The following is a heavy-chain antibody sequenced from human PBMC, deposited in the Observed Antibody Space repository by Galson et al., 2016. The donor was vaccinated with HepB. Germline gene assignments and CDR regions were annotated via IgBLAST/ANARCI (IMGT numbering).Heavy chain of an antibody. V-gene: IGHV3-21*01. D-gene: IGHD2-15*01. J-gene: IGHJ4*02. CDR2: ISSSGSNM. CDR1: GFTFSSYS. Sequence: SLRLSCAGPGFTFSSYSMHWVRQAPGKGLEWVSSISSSGSNMYYTDSVKGRFTISRDNAKNSLYLQLNSLRAEDTAVHHCARSRGYCSGAGCFEIDDYWGQGTLVTVSS. CDR3: ARSRGYCSGAGCFEIDDY.